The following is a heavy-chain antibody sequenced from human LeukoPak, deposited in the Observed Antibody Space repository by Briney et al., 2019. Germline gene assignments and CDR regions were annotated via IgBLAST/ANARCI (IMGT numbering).Heavy chain of an antibody. D-gene: IGHD3-10*01. J-gene: IGHJ4*02. Sequence: GGSLRLSCAASGFTFSSYWMRWVRQAPGKGLVWVSRINSDGSSTSYADSVKGRFTISRDNAKNTLYLQMNSLRAEDTAVYYCARESRFGEQSADYWGQGTLVTVSS. CDR1: GFTFSSYW. CDR2: INSDGSST. V-gene: IGHV3-74*01. CDR3: ARESRFGEQSADY.